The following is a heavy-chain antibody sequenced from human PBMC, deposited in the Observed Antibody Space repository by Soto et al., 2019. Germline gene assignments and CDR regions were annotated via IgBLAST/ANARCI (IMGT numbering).Heavy chain of an antibody. CDR2: IYYSGST. V-gene: IGHV4-59*01. CDR3: ARGLPNSSSWHFFDY. D-gene: IGHD6-13*01. Sequence: SETLSLTCTVSGGSISSYYWIWIRQPPEKGLEWIGYIYYSGSTNYNPSLKSRVTISVDTSKNQFSLKLSSVTAADTAVYYCARGLPNSSSWHFFDYWGQGTLVTVSS. CDR1: GGSISSYY. J-gene: IGHJ4*02.